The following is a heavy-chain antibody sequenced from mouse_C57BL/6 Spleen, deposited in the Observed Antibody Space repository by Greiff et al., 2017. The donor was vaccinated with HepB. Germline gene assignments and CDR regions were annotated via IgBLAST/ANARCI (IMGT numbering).Heavy chain of an antibody. CDR3: AREGIYYGDYYAMDY. CDR1: GYTFTSYG. Sequence: VQLVESGAELARPGASVKLSCKASGYTFTSYGISWVKQRTGQGLEWIGEIYPRSGNTYYNEKFKGKATLTADKSSSTAYMELRSLTSEDSAVYFCAREGIYYGDYYAMDYWGQGTSVTVSS. CDR2: IYPRSGNT. V-gene: IGHV1-81*01. D-gene: IGHD2-1*01. J-gene: IGHJ4*01.